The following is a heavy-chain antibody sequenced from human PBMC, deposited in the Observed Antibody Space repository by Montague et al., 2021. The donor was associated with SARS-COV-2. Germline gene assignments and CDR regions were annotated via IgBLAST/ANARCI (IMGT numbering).Heavy chain of an antibody. D-gene: IGHD3-16*01. Sequence: SETLSLTCSVSGDSISSYYWSWIRQSPGKGLEWIGDIHSTGRTXXXYSXXXRVTISVDTPKNQFSLRLTSVTPADTAVYYCARDPGDFNFYGLDIWGQGTTVTVSS. V-gene: IGHV4-59*01. CDR3: ARDPGDFNFYGLDI. CDR1: GDSISSYY. CDR2: IHSTGRT. J-gene: IGHJ6*02.